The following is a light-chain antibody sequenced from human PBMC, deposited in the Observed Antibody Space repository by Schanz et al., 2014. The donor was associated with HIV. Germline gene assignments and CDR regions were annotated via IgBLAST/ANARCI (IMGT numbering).Light chain of an antibody. V-gene: IGKV3-11*01. Sequence: EIVVTQSPGTLSLSPGDRATLSCRASQSVGNSLAWYQQIPGRAPRLIIYDASYRATGIPARFSGSGSGTEFTLTISSLEPEDFATYYCQQLASYPLTFGGGTKVEIK. J-gene: IGKJ4*01. CDR1: QSVGNS. CDR3: QQLASYPLT. CDR2: DAS.